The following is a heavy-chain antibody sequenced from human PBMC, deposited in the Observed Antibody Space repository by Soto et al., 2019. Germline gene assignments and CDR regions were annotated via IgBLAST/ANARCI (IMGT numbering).Heavy chain of an antibody. D-gene: IGHD2-15*01. Sequence: ASVKVSCKASGYTFTSYAMHWVRQTPGQRLEWMGWINAGNGNTKYSQKFQGRVTITRDTSASTAYMELSSLRSEDTAVYYCARSVAPYYFDYWGQGTLVTVSS. J-gene: IGHJ4*02. CDR1: GYTFTSYA. V-gene: IGHV1-3*01. CDR2: INAGNGNT. CDR3: ARSVAPYYFDY.